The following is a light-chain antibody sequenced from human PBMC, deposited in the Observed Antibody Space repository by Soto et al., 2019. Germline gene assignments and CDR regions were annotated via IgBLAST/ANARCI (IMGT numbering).Light chain of an antibody. CDR2: DAS. CDR3: QHRSNWPPYT. V-gene: IGKV3-11*01. Sequence: EIVLTQSPATLSLSPGERATLSCRASQRVSSSLAWYQQKFGQTPRLLIYDASNRAPGIPARFSGSGSGTDFTITISNLETEDFAVYYCQHRSNWPPYTFGQGTKLEIK. CDR1: QRVSSS. J-gene: IGKJ2*01.